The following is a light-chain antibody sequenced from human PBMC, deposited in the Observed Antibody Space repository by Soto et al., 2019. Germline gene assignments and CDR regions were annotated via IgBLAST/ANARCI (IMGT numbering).Light chain of an antibody. V-gene: IGLV2-14*01. Sequence: QSVLTQPASVSGSPGQSITISCTGTSNDVGAYNYVCWYQQHPGKVPKLLIYEVTNRPSGISSRFSGSKSGNTASLTISGLRAEDEGDYYCASYVRGNTVLFGGGTKLTVL. CDR3: ASYVRGNTVL. J-gene: IGLJ2*01. CDR1: SNDVGAYNY. CDR2: EVT.